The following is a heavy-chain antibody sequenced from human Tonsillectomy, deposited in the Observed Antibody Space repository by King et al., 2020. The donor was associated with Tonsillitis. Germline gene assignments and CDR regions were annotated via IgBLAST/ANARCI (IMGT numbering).Heavy chain of an antibody. J-gene: IGHJ4*02. CDR1: GGSISSSNW. CDR2: IYRSGST. V-gene: IGHV4-4*02. CDR3: ATGYCSSTSCYVSWFDY. Sequence: VQLQESGPGLVKPSGTLSLTCAVSGGSISSSNWWSWVRQPPGKGLEWIGEIYRSGSTNYNPSLKSRVTISVDKSKNQFSLKLSSVTAADTAVYYCATGYCSSTSCYVSWFDYWGQGTLVTVSS. D-gene: IGHD2-2*01.